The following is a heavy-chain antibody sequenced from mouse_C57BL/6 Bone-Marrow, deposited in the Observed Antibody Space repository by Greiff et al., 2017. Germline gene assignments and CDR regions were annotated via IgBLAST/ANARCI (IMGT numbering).Heavy chain of an antibody. J-gene: IGHJ1*03. CDR1: GFTFSSYG. CDR3: ARRYGSSYWYFDV. D-gene: IGHD1-1*01. CDR2: ISSGGSYT. Sequence: VQLKESGGDLVKPGGSLKLSCAASGFTFSSYGMSWVRQTPDKRLEWVATISSGGSYTYYPDSVKGRFTISRDNAKNTLYLQRSSLKSEDTAMYYCARRYGSSYWYFDVWGTGTTVTVSS. V-gene: IGHV5-6*01.